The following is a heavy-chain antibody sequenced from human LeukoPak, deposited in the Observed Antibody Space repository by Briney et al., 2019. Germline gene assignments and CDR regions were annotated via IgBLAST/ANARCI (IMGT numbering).Heavy chain of an antibody. J-gene: IGHJ3*02. CDR3: ARETTVVTPGRSDVFDI. V-gene: IGHV4-59*11. CDR2: IYSSGST. CDR1: GGSISSHY. Sequence: PSETLSLTCTVSGGSISSHYWNWLRQPPGKGLEWIGYIYSSGSTNYNPSLKSRVTISVDTSKNQFSLKLSSVTAADTAVYYCARETTVVTPGRSDVFDIWGQGTMVTVSS. D-gene: IGHD4-23*01.